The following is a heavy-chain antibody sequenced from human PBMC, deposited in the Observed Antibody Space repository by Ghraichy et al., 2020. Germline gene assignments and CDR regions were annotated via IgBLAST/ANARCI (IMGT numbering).Heavy chain of an antibody. CDR1: GGSISSSSW. D-gene: IGHD3-3*02. J-gene: IGHJ4*02. Sequence: SETLSLTCAVSGGSISSSSWWTWGRQSPEKGLEWIGVIYYRGTTNYNPSLRGRATASLDKARDYFSLEMTSVTAADTGIYYCAWAGFFNHHSLSIDSWGQGIQVTVAA. CDR2: IYYRGTT. CDR3: AWAGFFNHHSLSIDS. V-gene: IGHV4-4*02.